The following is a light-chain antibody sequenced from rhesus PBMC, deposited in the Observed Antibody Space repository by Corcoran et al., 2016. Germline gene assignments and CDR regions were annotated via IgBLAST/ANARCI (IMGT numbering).Light chain of an antibody. Sequence: DIQMTQSPSSLSASVGDRVTITCRASQGISSYLAWYQQKLGKAPKLLIFTESTLQSGVPSRVSGSGSGPCFTLTISSLQPEEFGTYYCQQNNSYPRTFGQGTKVEIK. CDR2: TES. V-gene: IGKV1-25*01. CDR3: QQNNSYPRT. CDR1: QGISSY. J-gene: IGKJ1*01.